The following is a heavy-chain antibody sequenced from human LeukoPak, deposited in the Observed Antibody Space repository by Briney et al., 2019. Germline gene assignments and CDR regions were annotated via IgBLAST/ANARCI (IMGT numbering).Heavy chain of an antibody. J-gene: IGHJ4*02. V-gene: IGHV3-30-3*01. CDR2: ISYDGSNK. CDR3: ARDQGWIQLWLLLEGSSMGIDY. D-gene: IGHD5-18*01. CDR1: GFTFSSYA. Sequence: GGSLRLSCAASGFTFSSYAMHWVRQAPGKGLEWVAVISYDGSNKYYADSVKGRFTISRDNPKNTLYLQMDSLRAEDTAVYYCARDQGWIQLWLLLEGSSMGIDYWGQGTLVTVSS.